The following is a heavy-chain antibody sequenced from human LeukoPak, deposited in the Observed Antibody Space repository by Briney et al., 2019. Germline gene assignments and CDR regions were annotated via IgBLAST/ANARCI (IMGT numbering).Heavy chain of an antibody. CDR3: AADGMVRGPDAWFDS. Sequence: KASETLSLTCNVSGASISSGRSYWTWIRQPAGKGLEWIGRIYSRGSTNYNPSLKSRVTMSVDTSKIQFSLKLSSVTAADTAVYYCAADGMVRGPDAWFDSWGQGTLVTVS. J-gene: IGHJ5*01. CDR1: GASISSGRSY. V-gene: IGHV4-61*02. CDR2: IYSRGST. D-gene: IGHD3-10*01.